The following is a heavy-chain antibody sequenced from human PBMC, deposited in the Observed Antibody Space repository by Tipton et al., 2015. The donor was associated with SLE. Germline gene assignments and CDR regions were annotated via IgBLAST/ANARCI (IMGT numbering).Heavy chain of an antibody. J-gene: IGHJ6*04. CDR2: IYYSGST. Sequence: TLSLTCTVSGGSISSGGYYWSWIRQHPGKGLEWIGDIYYSGSTYYNPSLKSRVIISVDTSKNQFSLNLTSVTAADTAVFYCARGEGYKGFYFIDVWGRGTKVTVPS. CDR1: GGSISSGGYY. CDR3: ARGEGYKGFYFIDV. D-gene: IGHD5-24*01. V-gene: IGHV4-31*03.